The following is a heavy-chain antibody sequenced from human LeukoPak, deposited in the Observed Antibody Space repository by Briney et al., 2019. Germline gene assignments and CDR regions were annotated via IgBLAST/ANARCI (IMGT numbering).Heavy chain of an antibody. V-gene: IGHV1-2*02. Sequence: GASVKASCKASGYAFTGYCMHWVRQAPGQGLEWMGWINPNSGGTNYAQKFQGRVTMTRDTSISTAYMELSRLRSDDTAVYYCARGPGLGCCSSTSCYYFDYWGQGTLVTVSS. CDR3: ARGPGLGCCSSTSCYYFDY. D-gene: IGHD2-2*01. CDR1: GYAFTGYC. J-gene: IGHJ4*02. CDR2: INPNSGGT.